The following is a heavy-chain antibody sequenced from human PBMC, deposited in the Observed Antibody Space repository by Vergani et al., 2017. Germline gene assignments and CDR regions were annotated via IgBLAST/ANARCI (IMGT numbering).Heavy chain of an antibody. J-gene: IGHJ3*02. Sequence: QVQLVESGGGVVQPGESLRLSCAASTSGFTFNNSHMHWVRQAPGKGLEWVAFIRYDDSRNKYYAASVQGRFIISRDNSKNTVFLQMNSLRPEDTALYYCAKDFVPGRAFDIWGQGTMVTVSS. CDR3: AKDFVPGRAFDI. CDR2: IRYDDSRNK. V-gene: IGHV3-30*02. CDR1: GFTFNNSH.